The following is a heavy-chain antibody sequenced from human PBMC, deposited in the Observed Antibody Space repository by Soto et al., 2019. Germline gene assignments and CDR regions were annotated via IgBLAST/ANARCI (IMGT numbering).Heavy chain of an antibody. CDR3: ARLPIIAAGDSYYFDY. D-gene: IGHD6-6*01. J-gene: IGHJ4*02. V-gene: IGHV4-39*01. Sequence: PSETLSLTCTVSGGSISSSSYYWGWIRQPPGKGLEWIGSIYYSGSTYYNPSLKSRVTISVDTSKNQFSLKLSSVTAADTAVYYCARLPIIAAGDSYYFDYWGQGTLVTVSS. CDR2: IYYSGST. CDR1: GGSISSSSYY.